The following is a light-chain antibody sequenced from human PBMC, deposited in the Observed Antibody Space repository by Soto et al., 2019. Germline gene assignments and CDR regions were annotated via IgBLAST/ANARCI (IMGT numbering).Light chain of an antibody. Sequence: ATQMTQSPSSLSASVGDRVTIACRASQGIRTELGWYQQKAGEAPKLLIYAASTLQSGVPPRFSGRGSGTDFTLTISSLQPEDFATYYCLQDYDYPRTFGQGTKVEMK. J-gene: IGKJ1*01. CDR3: LQDYDYPRT. V-gene: IGKV1-6*01. CDR2: AAS. CDR1: QGIRTE.